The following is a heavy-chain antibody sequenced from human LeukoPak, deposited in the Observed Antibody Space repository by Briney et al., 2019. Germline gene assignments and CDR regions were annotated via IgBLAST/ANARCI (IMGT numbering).Heavy chain of an antibody. CDR1: GYTFTSYG. V-gene: IGHV1-3*03. CDR3: ARDSYSGSSWGDY. CDR2: INAGNGNT. Sequence: ASVKVSCKASGYTFTSYGFSWVRQAPGQRLEWMGWINAGNGNTKYSQEFQGRVTVTRDTSASTAYMELSSLRSEDMAVYYCARDSYSGSSWGDYWGQGTLVTVSS. J-gene: IGHJ4*02. D-gene: IGHD1-26*01.